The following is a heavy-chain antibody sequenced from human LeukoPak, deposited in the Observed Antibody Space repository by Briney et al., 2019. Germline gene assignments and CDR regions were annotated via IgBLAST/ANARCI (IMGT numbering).Heavy chain of an antibody. Sequence: ASVKVSCKASGYTFTGYYMHWVRQAPGQGLEWMGWISAYNGNTNYAQKLQGRVTMTTDTSTSTAYMELRSLRSDDTAVYYCARVARYGSGSYLEDWFDPWGQGTLVTVSS. V-gene: IGHV1-18*04. CDR2: ISAYNGNT. J-gene: IGHJ5*02. D-gene: IGHD3-10*01. CDR3: ARVARYGSGSYLEDWFDP. CDR1: GYTFTGYY.